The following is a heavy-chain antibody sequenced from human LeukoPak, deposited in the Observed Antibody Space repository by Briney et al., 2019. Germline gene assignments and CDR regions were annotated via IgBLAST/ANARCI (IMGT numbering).Heavy chain of an antibody. D-gene: IGHD1-1*01. V-gene: IGHV3-23*01. CDR2: ISGSGGST. Sequence: AGGSLRLSCAASGFTFSSYAMSWVRQAPGKGLEWVSAISGSGGSTYYADSVKGRFTISRDNSKNTLYLQMNSLRAEDTAVYYCASGQLEAMGVDYWGQGTLVTVSS. J-gene: IGHJ4*02. CDR1: GFTFSSYA. CDR3: ASGQLEAMGVDY.